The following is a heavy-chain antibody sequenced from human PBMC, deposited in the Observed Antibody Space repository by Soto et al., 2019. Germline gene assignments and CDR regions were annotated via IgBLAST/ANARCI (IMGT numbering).Heavy chain of an antibody. CDR2: IYHSGST. D-gene: IGHD1-20*01. V-gene: IGHV4-30-2*01. J-gene: IGHJ5*02. CDR1: GGSISSGGYS. CDR3: ARGITGTTNWFDT. Sequence: PSETLSLTCAVSGGSISSGGYSWSWIRQPPGKGLEWIGYIYHSGSTYYNPSLKSRVTISVDRSKNQFSLKLSSVTAADTAVYYCARGITGTTNWFDTWGQGTLVTVSS.